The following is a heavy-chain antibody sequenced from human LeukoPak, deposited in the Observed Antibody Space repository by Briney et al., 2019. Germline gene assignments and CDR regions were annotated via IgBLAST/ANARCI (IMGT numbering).Heavy chain of an antibody. CDR3: ARGIAYDY. D-gene: IGHD2-21*01. CDR1: GGSISSSSYY. V-gene: IGHV4-39*07. J-gene: IGHJ4*02. CDR2: IYYSGST. Sequence: SETPSLTCTVSGGSISSSSYYWGWIRQPPGKGLEWIGSIYYSGSTYYNPSLKSRVTMSVDTSKNQFSLKLSSVTAADTAVYYCARGIAYDYWGQRTLVTVSS.